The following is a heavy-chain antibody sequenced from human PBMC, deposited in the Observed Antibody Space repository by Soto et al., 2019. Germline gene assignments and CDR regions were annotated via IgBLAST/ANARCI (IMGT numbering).Heavy chain of an antibody. J-gene: IGHJ6*02. CDR2: INHSGST. CDR3: ARTISSYYGMDV. CDR1: GGSFSGYY. V-gene: IGHV4-34*01. D-gene: IGHD3-3*02. Sequence: SETLSLTCAVYGGSFSGYYWSWIRQPPGKGLEWIGEINHSGSTNYNPSLKSRVTISVDTSKNQFSLKLSSVTAADTAVYYCARTISSYYGMDVWGQGTTVTVSS.